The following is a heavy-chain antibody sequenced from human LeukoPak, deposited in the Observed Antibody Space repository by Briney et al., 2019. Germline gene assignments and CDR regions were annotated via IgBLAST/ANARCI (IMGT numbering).Heavy chain of an antibody. D-gene: IGHD3-22*01. CDR1: GFTFSSYS. J-gene: IGHJ4*02. Sequence: GGSLRLSCAGSGFTFSSYSMNWVRQAPGKGLEWVSSISSSSSYIYYADSVKGRFTISRDNAKNSLYLQMNSLRAEDTAVYYCARDVYYDSSGYYSTAFDYWGQGTLVTVSS. CDR3: ARDVYYDSSGYYSTAFDY. CDR2: ISSSSSYI. V-gene: IGHV3-21*01.